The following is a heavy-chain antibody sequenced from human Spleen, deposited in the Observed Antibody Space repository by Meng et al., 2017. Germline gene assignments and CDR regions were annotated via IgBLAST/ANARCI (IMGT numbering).Heavy chain of an antibody. V-gene: IGHV1-2*06. Sequence: QVQLVQSGAEVKKPGASVKMSCKASGYTFTRYYMHWVRQAPGQGLEWMGRINPYSGATNYAQKFQGRVTMTRETSISTAYMELSRLRSDDTAVYYCARGRHDYVDYVGGRSDYWGQGSLVTVSS. CDR2: INPYSGAT. CDR1: GYTFTRYY. D-gene: IGHD4-17*01. CDR3: ARGRHDYVDYVGGRSDY. J-gene: IGHJ4*02.